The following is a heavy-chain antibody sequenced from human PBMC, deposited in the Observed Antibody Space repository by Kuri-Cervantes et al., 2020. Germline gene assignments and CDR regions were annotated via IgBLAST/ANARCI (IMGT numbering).Heavy chain of an antibody. Sequence: GSLRLSCSVSGASMKSAYWSWIRQPPKKGLEWIGYVYHSGFTNYNASLESRVSMSIDTSKYQFSLNLSSVTAADTAVYYCARHDPASGSYYVAFDTWGQGTMVTVSS. CDR1: GASMKSAY. J-gene: IGHJ3*02. V-gene: IGHV4-59*08. CDR2: VYHSGFT. CDR3: ARHDPASGSYYVAFDT. D-gene: IGHD1-26*01.